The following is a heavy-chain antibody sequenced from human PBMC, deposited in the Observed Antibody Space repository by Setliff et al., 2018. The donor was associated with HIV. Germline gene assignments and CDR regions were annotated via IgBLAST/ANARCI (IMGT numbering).Heavy chain of an antibody. V-gene: IGHV4-39*01. D-gene: IGHD1-26*01. CDR1: GGSISSYY. Sequence: SETLSLTCTVSGGSISSYYWGWIRQPPGKGLEWIGGIYYSGSTYYNPSLKSRVTISVDTSKNQFSLKLNSVTAADTAVYYCARGIGPLPNWENFYYSMDVWGKGTTVTVS. J-gene: IGHJ6*03. CDR2: IYYSGST. CDR3: ARGIGPLPNWENFYYSMDV.